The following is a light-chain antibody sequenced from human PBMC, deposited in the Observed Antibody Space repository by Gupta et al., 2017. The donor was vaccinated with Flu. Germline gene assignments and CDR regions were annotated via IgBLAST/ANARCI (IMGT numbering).Light chain of an antibody. CDR2: AAS. CDR1: QSISSY. CDR3: QQSYSTPVT. V-gene: IGKV1-39*01. Sequence: DIQMTQSPSSLSASVGDRVTITCRASQSISSYLNWYQQKPGKAPKLLIYAASRLQSGVPSRFSGSGSGTDFTLTISRLQPEDFATYYCQQSYSTPVTFGPGTKVDIK. J-gene: IGKJ3*01.